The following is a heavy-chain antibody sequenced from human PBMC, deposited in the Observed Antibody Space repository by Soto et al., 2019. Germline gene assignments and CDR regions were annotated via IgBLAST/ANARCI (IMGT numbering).Heavy chain of an antibody. CDR3: ARGPSGWFGYDY. J-gene: IGHJ4*02. CDR2: INSGASTT. CDR1: GFTCRSYA. V-gene: IGHV3-74*01. Sequence: GGSLRLSCAASGFTCRSYAMGWVRQAPGKGLVWVSRINSGASTTNYADSVKGRFTISRDNAKNTLYLQMDGLTAEDTAVYYCARGPSGWFGYDYWGQGTLVTVSS. D-gene: IGHD6-19*01.